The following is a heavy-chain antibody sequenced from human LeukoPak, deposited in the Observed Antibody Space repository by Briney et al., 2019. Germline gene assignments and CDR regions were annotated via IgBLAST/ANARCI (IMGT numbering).Heavy chain of an antibody. CDR1: GGSISSYY. J-gene: IGHJ4*02. Sequence: SETLSLTCTVSGGSISSYYWNWIRQPPGKGLEWIGYIFYSGSTSYNPSLKSRVTISLDTSKTHFSLKLTSVTAADTAMYYCARKGYFDSWGQGTLVTVSS. V-gene: IGHV4-59*08. CDR2: IFYSGST. CDR3: ARKGYFDS.